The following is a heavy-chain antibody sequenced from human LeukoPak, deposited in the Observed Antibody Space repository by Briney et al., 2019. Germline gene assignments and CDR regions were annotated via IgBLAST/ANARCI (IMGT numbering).Heavy chain of an antibody. Sequence: PGGSLRLSCAASRFTFSSYAMSWVRQAPGRGLEWVSTISGGGGSTYYSDSVKGRFTISRDNAKNSLYLQMISLRAEDTAVYYCAKIIRYFPGDYWGQGTLVTVSS. V-gene: IGHV3-23*01. CDR1: RFTFSSYA. D-gene: IGHD1-14*01. CDR2: ISGGGGST. CDR3: AKIIRYFPGDY. J-gene: IGHJ4*02.